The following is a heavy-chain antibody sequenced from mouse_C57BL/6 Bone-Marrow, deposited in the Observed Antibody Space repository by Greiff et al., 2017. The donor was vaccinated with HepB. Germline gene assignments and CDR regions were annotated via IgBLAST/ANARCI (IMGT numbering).Heavy chain of an antibody. V-gene: IGHV5-6*01. D-gene: IGHD2-3*01. CDR1: GFTFSSYG. J-gene: IGHJ1*03. CDR3: ARIYDGYPYWYFDV. CDR2: ISSGGSYT. Sequence: DVQLVESGGDLVKPGGSLKLSCAASGFTFSSYGMSWVRQTPDKRLEWVATISSGGSYTYYPDSVKGRFTISRDNAKNTLYLQMSSLKSEDTAMYYCARIYDGYPYWYFDVWGTGTTVTVSS.